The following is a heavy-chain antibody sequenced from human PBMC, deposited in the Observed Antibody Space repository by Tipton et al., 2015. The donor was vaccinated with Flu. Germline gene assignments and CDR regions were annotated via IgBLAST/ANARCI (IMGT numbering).Heavy chain of an antibody. V-gene: IGHV4-61*02. CDR1: GGSIISGRYF. D-gene: IGHD4-11*01. CDR3: ARRDFNNYVSEPKNWFDI. CDR2: VFPGETP. Sequence: TLSLTCTVSGGSIISGRYFWSWIRQPAGKGLEWIGRVFPGETPDYNPSLKSRVTISVDTSKNQFSLIMNSVTAADTAVYFCARRDFNNYVSEPKNWFDIWGQGTLVTVSS. J-gene: IGHJ5*02.